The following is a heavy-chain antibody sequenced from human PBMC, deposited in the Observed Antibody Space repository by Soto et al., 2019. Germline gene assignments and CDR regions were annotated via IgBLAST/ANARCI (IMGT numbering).Heavy chain of an antibody. CDR3: VKDLQILEWLPHGRDV. V-gene: IGHV3-64D*06. D-gene: IGHD3-3*01. CDR1: VFTFSIYA. Sequence: GGCLRLSWSASVFTFSIYAMHCFRQAPGKGLEYVPAISSNGGSTYYADSVKGRFTISRDNSKNTLYLQMSSLRAEDTAVYYCVKDLQILEWLPHGRDVWGQGTTVTVSS. J-gene: IGHJ6*02. CDR2: ISSNGGST.